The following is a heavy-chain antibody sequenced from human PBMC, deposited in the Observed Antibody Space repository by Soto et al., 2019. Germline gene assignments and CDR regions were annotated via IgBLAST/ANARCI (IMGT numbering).Heavy chain of an antibody. J-gene: IGHJ6*02. D-gene: IGHD3-10*01. V-gene: IGHV1-58*01. CDR1: GFTFTSSA. CDR3: AADDPSFYGSGSYSDQKGYYYYGMDV. Sequence: ASVKVSCKASGFTFTSSAVQWVRQARGQRLEWIGWIVVGSGNTNYAQKFQERVTITRDMSTSTAYMELSSLRSEDTAVYYCAADDPSFYGSGSYSDQKGYYYYGMDVWGQGTTVTVSS. CDR2: IVVGSGNT.